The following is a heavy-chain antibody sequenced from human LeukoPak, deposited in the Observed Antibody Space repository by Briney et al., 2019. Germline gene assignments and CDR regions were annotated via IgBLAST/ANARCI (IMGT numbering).Heavy chain of an antibody. CDR1: GGSFSGYY. D-gene: IGHD2-15*01. J-gene: IGHJ6*03. CDR3: ARDREAARVDYYYYYMDV. Sequence: SETLSLTCAVYGGSFSGYYWSWIRQPPGKGLEWIGEINHSGSTNYNPSLKSRVTISVDTSKNQFSLKLSSVTAADTAVYYCARDREAARVDYYYYYMDVWGKGTTVTVSS. CDR2: INHSGST. V-gene: IGHV4-34*01.